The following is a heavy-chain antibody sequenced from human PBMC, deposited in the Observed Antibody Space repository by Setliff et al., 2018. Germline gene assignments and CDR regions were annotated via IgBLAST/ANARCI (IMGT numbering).Heavy chain of an antibody. D-gene: IGHD3-9*01. V-gene: IGHV1-18*01. Sequence: ASVKVSCKASGYTFTSYGFSWVRQAPGQGLEWMGWISAYNGNTNYAQRLQGRVTLTTDTSTSTAYVELRSLRSDDTAIYYCAKEPAISLTEAIRRSYYDYALDVWGQGTTVTVSS. CDR3: AKEPAISLTEAIRRSYYDYALDV. CDR1: GYTFTSYG. J-gene: IGHJ6*02. CDR2: ISAYNGNT.